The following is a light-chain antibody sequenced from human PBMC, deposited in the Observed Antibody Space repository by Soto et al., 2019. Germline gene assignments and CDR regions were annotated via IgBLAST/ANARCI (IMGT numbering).Light chain of an antibody. CDR2: HVS. CDR3: MQGRHWPYT. Sequence: DVVVTQSPLSLSVTLGQPASISCRSSQSLIHSDGNTFLHWFQQRPGQSPRRLIYHVSTRDSGVPDRFSGSGSRTDFTLEISRVEAEDVGIYYCMQGRHWPYTFGPGTTVDIK. CDR1: QSLIHSDGNTF. J-gene: IGKJ3*01. V-gene: IGKV2-30*02.